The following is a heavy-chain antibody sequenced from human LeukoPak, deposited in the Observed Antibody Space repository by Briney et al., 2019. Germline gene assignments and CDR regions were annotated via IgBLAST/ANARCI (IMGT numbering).Heavy chain of an antibody. CDR2: INPNSGGT. V-gene: IGHV1-2*02. J-gene: IGHJ4*02. CDR3: VRPAGGDNYFDY. CDR1: GYTFTGYY. D-gene: IGHD2-2*01. Sequence: GASVKVSCKASGYTFTGYYMHWVRQAPGQGLEWMGWINPNSGGTNYAQKFQGRVTMTRDTSISTAYMELSRLRSDDTAVYYCVRPAGGDNYFDYWGQGTLVTVSS.